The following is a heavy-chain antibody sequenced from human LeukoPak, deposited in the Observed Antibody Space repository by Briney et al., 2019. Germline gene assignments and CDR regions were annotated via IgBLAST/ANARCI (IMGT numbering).Heavy chain of an antibody. J-gene: IGHJ4*02. Sequence: PGGSLRLSCAASDFTFSSYTMNWVRQAPGRGLEWVSSISSSNNYIYYADSVKGRFTISRDNAKNSLYLQMNSLRAEDTAIYYCARDYDSSGYFDYWGQGNLVTVSS. V-gene: IGHV3-21*01. CDR1: DFTFSSYT. D-gene: IGHD3-22*01. CDR2: ISSSNNYI. CDR3: ARDYDSSGYFDY.